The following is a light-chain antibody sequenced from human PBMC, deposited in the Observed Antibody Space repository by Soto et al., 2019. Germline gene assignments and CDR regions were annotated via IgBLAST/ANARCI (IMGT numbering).Light chain of an antibody. J-gene: IGLJ3*02. CDR2: NDD. V-gene: IGLV1-40*01. CDR1: SSNIGAGYD. Sequence: QSVLTQPPSVSGAPGQRVTISCTGSSSNIGAGYDVHWYQQRPGTAPKLLMFNDDKRPSGVPDRFSGSRSGTSASLAISGLQSDDEAVYFCSTWDDSLNGWVFGGGTKLTVL. CDR3: STWDDSLNGWV.